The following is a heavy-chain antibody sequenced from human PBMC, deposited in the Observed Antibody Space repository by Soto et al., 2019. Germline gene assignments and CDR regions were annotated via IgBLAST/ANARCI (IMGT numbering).Heavy chain of an antibody. Sequence: QVQLVQSGAEVKKPGSSVKVSCKASGGTFSSYTISWVRQAPGQGLAWMGRSIPILGIANYAQKFQGRVTITADKSTSTAYMELSSLRSEDTAVYYCARGVTSCCYADWGQGTLVTVSS. CDR2: SIPILGIA. CDR3: ARGVTSCCYAD. CDR1: GGTFSSYT. V-gene: IGHV1-69*02. D-gene: IGHD2-2*01. J-gene: IGHJ4*02.